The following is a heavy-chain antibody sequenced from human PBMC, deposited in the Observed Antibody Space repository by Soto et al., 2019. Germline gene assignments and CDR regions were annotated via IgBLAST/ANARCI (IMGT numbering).Heavy chain of an antibody. D-gene: IGHD6-6*01. Sequence: PGGSLRLSCAASGFTFSSYGMHWVRQAPGKGLEWVAVIWYDGSNKYYADSVKGRFTISRDNSKNTLYLQMNSLRAEDTAVYYCARDSSDYYYYGMDVWGQGTTVTVSS. CDR3: ARDSSDYYYYGMDV. CDR1: GFTFSSYG. CDR2: IWYDGSNK. V-gene: IGHV3-33*01. J-gene: IGHJ6*02.